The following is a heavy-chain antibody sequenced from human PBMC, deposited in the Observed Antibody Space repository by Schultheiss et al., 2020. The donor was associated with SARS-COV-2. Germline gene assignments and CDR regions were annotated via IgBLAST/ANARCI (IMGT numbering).Heavy chain of an antibody. CDR1: GGSISSYY. J-gene: IGHJ3*02. CDR3: ARRRQVRGDAFDI. Sequence: SETLSLTCTVSGGSISSYYWSWIRQPPGKGLEWIGYIYYSGSTNYNPSLKSRVTMSVDTSKNQFSLKLTSVTAADAAVYYCARRRQVRGDAFDIWGQGTMVTVSS. CDR2: IYYSGST. D-gene: IGHD4/OR15-4a*01. V-gene: IGHV4-59*12.